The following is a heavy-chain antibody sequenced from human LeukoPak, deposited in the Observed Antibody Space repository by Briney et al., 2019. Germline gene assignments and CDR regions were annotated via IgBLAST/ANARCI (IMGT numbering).Heavy chain of an antibody. CDR2: IYPGDSDT. Sequence: GESLKISCKGSGYSFTSYWIGWVLQMPGKGLEWMGIIYPGDSDTRYSPSFQGQVTISADKSISTAYLQWSSLKASDTALDDCPRLVSSGSYYDYWGQGTLVTVSS. CDR3: PRLVSSGSYYDY. D-gene: IGHD1-26*01. J-gene: IGHJ4*02. CDR1: GYSFTSYW. V-gene: IGHV5-51*01.